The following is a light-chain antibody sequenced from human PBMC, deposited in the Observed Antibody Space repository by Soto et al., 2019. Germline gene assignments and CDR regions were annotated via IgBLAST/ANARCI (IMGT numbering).Light chain of an antibody. CDR2: AAS. V-gene: IGKV1-39*01. CDR1: QSISSY. CDR3: HQSYSTPLT. J-gene: IGKJ4*01. Sequence: DIQMTQSPSSLSASVGDRVTITCRASQSISSYLNWYQQKPGKAPKLLIYAASSLQSGVPSRFSGSGSGTDFTLTISSLQPEDFATYSCHQSYSTPLTFGGGTKADIK.